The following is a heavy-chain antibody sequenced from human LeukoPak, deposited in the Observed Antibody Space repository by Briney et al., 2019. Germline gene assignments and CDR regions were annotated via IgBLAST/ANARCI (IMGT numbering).Heavy chain of an antibody. V-gene: IGHV4-34*01. CDR3: ARGTGPDRPRGYDYIWGSYRSTWPYYFDS. J-gene: IGHJ4*02. D-gene: IGHD3-16*02. CDR2: INHSGST. Sequence: PSETLSLTCAVYGGSFSGYYWSWIRQPPGKGLEWIGEINHSGSTNYNPSLKSRVTISVDTSKNQFSLKVNSVTAADTAVYYCARGTGPDRPRGYDYIWGSYRSTWPYYFDSWGQGKPGHRLL. CDR1: GGSFSGYY.